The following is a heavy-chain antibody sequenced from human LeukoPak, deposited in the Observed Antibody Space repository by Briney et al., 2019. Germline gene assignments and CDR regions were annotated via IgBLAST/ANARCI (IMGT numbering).Heavy chain of an antibody. J-gene: IGHJ4*02. CDR2: IKQDGTEK. D-gene: IGHD3-10*01. CDR1: GYTFNTYW. Sequence: GGSLRLSCAASGYTFNTYWMSGVRQAPGKGLEWVASIKQDGTEKYYVDSVKGRFTISRDNAKNSLYLQMSSLRAEDTAVYYCARGVFTLDYWGQGTLVTVSS. CDR3: ARGVFTLDY. V-gene: IGHV3-7*03.